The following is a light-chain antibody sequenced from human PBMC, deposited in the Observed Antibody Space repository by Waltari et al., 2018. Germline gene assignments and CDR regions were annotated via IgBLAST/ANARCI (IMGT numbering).Light chain of an antibody. V-gene: IGKV4-1*01. J-gene: IGKJ4*01. CDR1: QSVLYSSNNKNY. CDR3: QQYYSTPPS. Sequence: DIVMTQSPDSLAVSLGERATINCQFRQSVLYSSNNKNYLAWYQQKPGQPPKLLIYWASTRESGVPDRFSGSGSGTDFTLTISSLQAEDVAVYYCQQYYSTPPSFGGGTKVEIK. CDR2: WAS.